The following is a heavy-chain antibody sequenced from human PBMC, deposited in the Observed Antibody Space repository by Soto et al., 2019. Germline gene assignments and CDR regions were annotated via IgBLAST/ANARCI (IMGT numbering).Heavy chain of an antibody. D-gene: IGHD1-1*01. CDR1: GFTFSSYG. Sequence: GGSLRLSCAASGFTFSSYGMHWVRQAPGKGLEWVAVISYDGSNKYYADSVKGRFTISRDNSKNTLYLQMNSLRAEDTAVYYCAKDLTKGYYYGMDVWGQGTTVTVSS. V-gene: IGHV3-30*18. CDR3: AKDLTKGYYYGMDV. J-gene: IGHJ6*02. CDR2: ISYDGSNK.